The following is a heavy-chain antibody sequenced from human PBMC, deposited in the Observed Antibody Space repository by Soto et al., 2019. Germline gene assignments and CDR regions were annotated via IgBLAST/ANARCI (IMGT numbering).Heavy chain of an antibody. J-gene: IGHJ4*02. CDR3: ARRVRGSGYSTPGYFDY. D-gene: IGHD3-3*01. V-gene: IGHV1-69*13. CDR2: IIPIFGTA. Sequence: SVKVSCKASGGTFSSYAISWVRQAPGQGLEWMGGIIPIFGTANYAQKFQGRVTITADESTSTAYMELSSLRSEDTAVYYCARRVRGSGYSTPGYFDYWGQGTLVTVSS. CDR1: GGTFSSYA.